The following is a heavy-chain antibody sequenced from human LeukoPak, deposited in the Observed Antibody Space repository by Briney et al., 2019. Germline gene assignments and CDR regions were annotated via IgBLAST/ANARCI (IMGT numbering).Heavy chain of an antibody. D-gene: IGHD3-3*01. J-gene: IGHJ6*03. CDR1: GFTFDDYA. CDR2: ISWNSGSM. CDR3: ASRFLEWLLHSYYMDV. V-gene: IGHV3-9*01. Sequence: GGSLRLSCAASGFTFDDYAMHWVRQAPGKGLEWVSGISWNSGSMDYADSVKGRFTISRDNAKNSLYLQMNSLRAEDTAVYYCASRFLEWLLHSYYMDVWGKGTTVTVSS.